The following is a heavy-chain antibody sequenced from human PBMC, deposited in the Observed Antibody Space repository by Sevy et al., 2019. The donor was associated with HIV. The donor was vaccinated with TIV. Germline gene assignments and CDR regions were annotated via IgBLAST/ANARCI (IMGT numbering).Heavy chain of an antibody. CDR1: GFTFTDYV. V-gene: IGHV3-23*01. CDR2: IGGSGGST. CDR3: ATDRISDWFFDS. J-gene: IGHJ4*02. D-gene: IGHD3-9*01. Sequence: GGSLRLSCTASGFTFTDYVMNWVRQAPGRGLEWVSSIGGSGGSTHSADSVKGRFTISSDNSKNTRYLQMNSLRAEDTAVYYCATDRISDWFFDSWGQGTLVTVSS.